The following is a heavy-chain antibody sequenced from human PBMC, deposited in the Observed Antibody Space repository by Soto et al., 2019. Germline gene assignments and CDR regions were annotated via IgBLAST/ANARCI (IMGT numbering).Heavy chain of an antibody. J-gene: IGHJ4*02. CDR1: GYTFTDFA. D-gene: IGHD3-16*01. CDR2: INVGNGNT. V-gene: IGHV1-3*01. CDR3: AREGSHYAPFDL. Sequence: QAQLVQSGAEAKQPGASVRVSCKASGYTFTDFALHWVRQAPGQGLEWMGWINVGNGNTGYSRKFQGRVTNDRDMSATTAYIAVTSLISEGTAIYNCAREGSHYAPFDLWGQGTMVTVSS.